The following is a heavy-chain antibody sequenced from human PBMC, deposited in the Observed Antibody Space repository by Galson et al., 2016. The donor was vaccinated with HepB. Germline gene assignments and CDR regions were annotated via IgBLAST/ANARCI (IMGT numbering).Heavy chain of an antibody. CDR2: INPNRGDS. V-gene: IGHV1-2*02. D-gene: IGHD1-1*01. Sequence: SVKVSCKASGYTFIGFHMHWVRQAPGQGLEWMGWINPNRGDSNYAQKFQGRVTMTRDTSINTAYMELSGLTSDDTATYFCARGGWTDLFDYWGQGTLVTVSS. CDR3: ARGGWTDLFDY. CDR1: GYTFIGFH. J-gene: IGHJ4*02.